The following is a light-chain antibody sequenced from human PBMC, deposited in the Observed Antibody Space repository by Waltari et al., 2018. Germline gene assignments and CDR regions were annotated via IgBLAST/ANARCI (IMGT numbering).Light chain of an antibody. CDR3: QTWGNDIHIV. Sequence: LGNAPSFLMKLNSDGRNIKGDGIPDLFSGSSSGAERYRTISSHQSEDDADYYCQTWGNDIHIVFGGGTKLTVL. CDR2: LNSDGRN. J-gene: IGLJ2*01. V-gene: IGLV4-69*01.